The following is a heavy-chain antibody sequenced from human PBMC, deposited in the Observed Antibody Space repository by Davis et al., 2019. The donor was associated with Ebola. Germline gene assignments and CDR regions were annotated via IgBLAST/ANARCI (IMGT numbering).Heavy chain of an antibody. J-gene: IGHJ6*02. D-gene: IGHD3-16*01. V-gene: IGHV3-21*01. Sequence: GGSLRLSCAASGFTFSSYSMNWVRQAPGKGLEWVSSISSSSSYIYYADSVKGRFTISRDNAKNSLYLQMNSLRAEDTAVYYCARGRGGRGIYGMDVWGQGTTVTVSS. CDR1: GFTFSSYS. CDR2: ISSSSSYI. CDR3: ARGRGGRGIYGMDV.